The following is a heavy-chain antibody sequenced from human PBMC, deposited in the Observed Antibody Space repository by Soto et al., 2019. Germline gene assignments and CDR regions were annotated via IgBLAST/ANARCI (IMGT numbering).Heavy chain of an antibody. CDR3: ARDWSSSPSGYYYYYYYMDV. Sequence: GGSLRLSCAASGFTFSSYWMSWVRQAPGKGLEWVTNIKQDGSEKYYVDSVKGRFTISRDNAKNSLYLQMNSLRAEDTAVYYCARDWSSSPSGYYYYYYYMDVWGKGTTVTVSS. CDR1: GFTFSSYW. D-gene: IGHD6-6*01. J-gene: IGHJ6*03. CDR2: IKQDGSEK. V-gene: IGHV3-7*01.